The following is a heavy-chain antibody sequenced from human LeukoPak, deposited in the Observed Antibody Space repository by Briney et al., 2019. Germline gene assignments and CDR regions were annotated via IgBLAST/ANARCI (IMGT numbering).Heavy chain of an antibody. Sequence: GESLRPSCAASGFIFSNYGMHWVRQAPGKGLEWVSFIRYDGSHKHYADSVKGRFTISRENSKKTLYLQMNSLRPEDTAMYYCAKDLLKEGSYGSGMDWFDPWGQGAQVTVSS. V-gene: IGHV3-30*02. CDR2: IRYDGSHK. CDR1: GFIFSNYG. J-gene: IGHJ5*02. D-gene: IGHD3-10*01. CDR3: AKDLLKEGSYGSGMDWFDP.